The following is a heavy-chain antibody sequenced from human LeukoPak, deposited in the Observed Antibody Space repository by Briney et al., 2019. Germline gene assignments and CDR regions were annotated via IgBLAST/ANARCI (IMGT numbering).Heavy chain of an antibody. CDR1: GFTLSSYA. Sequence: GGSLRLSCAASGFTLSSYAMSWVRQAPGKGLEWVSAISVSGNTYHADSVKGRFTISRDSSKNTLYLQMNSLRAEDTAVYYCARDGILGGALDYWGQGTLVTVSS. CDR3: ARDGILGGALDY. J-gene: IGHJ4*02. D-gene: IGHD3-16*01. CDR2: ISVSGNT. V-gene: IGHV3-23*01.